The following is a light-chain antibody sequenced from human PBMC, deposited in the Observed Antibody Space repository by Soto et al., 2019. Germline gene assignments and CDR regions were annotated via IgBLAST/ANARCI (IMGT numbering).Light chain of an antibody. CDR2: DAS. Sequence: DIQMTQSPSTLSASVGDRVTITCRASQSIGRWLAWYQQKPGKAPKFLIYDASSLEPGVPSRFSGSGSASEFTLTISSLQPDDFATYYCQQNDSSSATFGQGTKVEVK. CDR1: QSIGRW. V-gene: IGKV1-5*01. J-gene: IGKJ1*01. CDR3: QQNDSSSAT.